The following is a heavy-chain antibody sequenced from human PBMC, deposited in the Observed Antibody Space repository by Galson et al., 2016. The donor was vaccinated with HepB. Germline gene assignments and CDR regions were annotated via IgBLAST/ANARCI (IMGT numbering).Heavy chain of an antibody. Sequence: ETLSLTCAVYRGSFNDYYWGWIRQSPGKGLEWIGEIDHTGTTSFNASLKSRVTISVDTSKRWFSLNLRSVTAADTAVYYCTGSYGSGRTFDHWGQGTLVTVSP. J-gene: IGHJ4*02. CDR1: RGSFNDYY. D-gene: IGHD3-10*01. V-gene: IGHV4-34*01. CDR3: TGSYGSGRTFDH. CDR2: IDHTGTT.